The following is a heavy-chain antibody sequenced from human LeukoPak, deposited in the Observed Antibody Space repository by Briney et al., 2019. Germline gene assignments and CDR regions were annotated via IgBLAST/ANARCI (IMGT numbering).Heavy chain of an antibody. CDR2: ISSSGSTI. J-gene: IGHJ3*01. CDR1: GFTFSSYE. V-gene: IGHV3-48*03. CDR3: ATEDAYSVHP. D-gene: IGHD2-21*01. Sequence: PGGSLRLSCAASGFTFSSYEMNWVRQAPAKGLEWVSYISSSGSTIYYADSVKGRFTISSDKSKNTLYLQMNSLRPDDTAVYYCATEDAYSVHPWGQGTMVTVSS.